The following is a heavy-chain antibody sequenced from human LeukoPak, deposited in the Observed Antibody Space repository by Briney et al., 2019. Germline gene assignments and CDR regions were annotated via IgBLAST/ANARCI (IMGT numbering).Heavy chain of an antibody. CDR1: GFTFSSYA. D-gene: IGHD4-11*01. CDR2: IGGSYGST. V-gene: IGHV3-23*01. J-gene: IGHJ4*02. Sequence: GGSLRLSCAASGFTFSSYAMSWVRQAPGKGLEWVSAIGGSYGSTYYADSVKGRFTISRDNSKNTLYLQMSSLRADDTAVYYCAKDRDDYSNYADGFDYWGQGTLVTVSS. CDR3: AKDRDDYSNYADGFDY.